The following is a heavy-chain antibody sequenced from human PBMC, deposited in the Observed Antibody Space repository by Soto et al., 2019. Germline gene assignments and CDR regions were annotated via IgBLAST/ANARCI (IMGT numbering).Heavy chain of an antibody. D-gene: IGHD2-15*01. CDR2: IYHSGST. Sequence: PSETLSLTCAVSGYSISSGYYWGWIRQPPGKGLEWIGSIYHSGSTYYNPSLKSRVTISVDTSKNQFSLKLSSVTAADTAVYYCARDPVMSGSRWDWFDPWGQGTLVTVSS. V-gene: IGHV4-38-2*01. J-gene: IGHJ5*02. CDR3: ARDPVMSGSRWDWFDP. CDR1: GYSISSGYY.